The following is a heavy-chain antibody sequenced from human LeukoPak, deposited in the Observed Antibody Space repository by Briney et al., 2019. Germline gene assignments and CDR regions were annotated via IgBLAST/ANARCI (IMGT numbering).Heavy chain of an antibody. CDR1: GGSISSGDYY. Sequence: SETLSLTCTVSGGSISSGDYYWSWIRQPPGKGLEWIGHIYYSGSTYYNPSLKSRVTISVDTSKNQFSLKLSSVTAADTAVYYCARDSFYGGNSGSKNRERRGRAYWGQGTVVTVSS. V-gene: IGHV4-30-4*01. CDR2: IYYSGST. J-gene: IGHJ4*02. D-gene: IGHD4-23*01. CDR3: ARDSFYGGNSGSKNRERRGRAY.